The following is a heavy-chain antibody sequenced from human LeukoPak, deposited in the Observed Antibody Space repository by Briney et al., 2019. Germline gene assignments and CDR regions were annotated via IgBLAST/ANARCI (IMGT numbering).Heavy chain of an antibody. CDR1: GLTFSSYS. D-gene: IGHD6-13*01. CDR3: AKDAAGPEY. V-gene: IGHV3-23*01. CDR2: ISASGGDT. Sequence: PAGGSLRLSCVVSGLTFSSYSMSWVRQAPGKGLDWVSGISASGGDTWYPDSVKGRFTISRDNSKNTLFLQMSSLRVEDTAMYYCAKDAAGPEYWGQGTLVTASS. J-gene: IGHJ4*02.